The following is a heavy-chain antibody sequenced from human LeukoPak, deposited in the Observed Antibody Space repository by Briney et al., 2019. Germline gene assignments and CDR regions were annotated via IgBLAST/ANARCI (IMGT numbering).Heavy chain of an antibody. Sequence: LVKVSCKASGGTFSSYAISWVRQAPGQGLEWMGGIIPIFGTANYAQKFQGRVTITADESTSTAYMELSSLRSEDTAVYYCARASSNWGTQESLYFDYWGQGTLVTVSS. CDR2: IIPIFGTA. CDR3: ARASSNWGTQESLYFDY. V-gene: IGHV1-69*13. CDR1: GGTFSSYA. D-gene: IGHD7-27*01. J-gene: IGHJ4*02.